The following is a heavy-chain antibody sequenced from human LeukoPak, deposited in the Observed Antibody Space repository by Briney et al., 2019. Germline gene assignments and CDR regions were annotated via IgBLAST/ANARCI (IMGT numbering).Heavy chain of an antibody. V-gene: IGHV3-23*01. J-gene: IGHJ4*02. CDR3: ANAPTYYYDGSGYSPDY. D-gene: IGHD3-22*01. Sequence: GGSLRLSCAASGFTFHNNGMSWVRQAPGKGLEWVSAISGSSRSTYHAESVKGRFTISRDNSKNTLYLQMNSLRAEDTAVYYCANAPTYYYDGSGYSPDYWGQGTLVTVSS. CDR2: ISGSSRST. CDR1: GFTFHNNG.